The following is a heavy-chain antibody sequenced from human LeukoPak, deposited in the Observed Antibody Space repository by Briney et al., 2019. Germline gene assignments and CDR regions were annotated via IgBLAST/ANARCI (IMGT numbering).Heavy chain of an antibody. J-gene: IGHJ5*02. CDR3: ARVGRQQLLHWFDL. Sequence: ASVNVSCKASGYTFTSYAMNWGRQAPGEGLEWRGWINTNTGNPTYAQGFTGRFVFSLDTSVSTAYLQISSLKAEDTAVYYCARVGRQQLLHWFDLWGQGTLVTVSS. CDR2: INTNTGNP. V-gene: IGHV7-4-1*02. CDR1: GYTFTSYA. D-gene: IGHD6-13*01.